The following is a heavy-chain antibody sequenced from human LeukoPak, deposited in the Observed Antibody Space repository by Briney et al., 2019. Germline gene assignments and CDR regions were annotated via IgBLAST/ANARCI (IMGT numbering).Heavy chain of an antibody. D-gene: IGHD6-6*01. CDR2: INHSGST. CDR3: ARAARRPLYYMDV. CDR1: GGSFSGYY. Sequence: NPSETQSLTCAVYGGSFSGYYWSWIRQPPGKGLEWIGEINHSGSTNYNPSLKSRVTISVDTSKNQFSLKLSSVTAADTAVYYCARAARRPLYYMDVWGKGTTVTVSS. V-gene: IGHV4-34*01. J-gene: IGHJ6*03.